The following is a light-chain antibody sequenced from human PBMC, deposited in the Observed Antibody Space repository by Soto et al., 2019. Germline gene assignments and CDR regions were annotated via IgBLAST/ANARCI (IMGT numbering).Light chain of an antibody. CDR3: QSYDSSLSGHVV. CDR1: TSDVGDNKF. V-gene: IGLV2-14*01. CDR2: EVS. Sequence: QSVLSQPASVSGSPGQTITISCTGTTSDVGDNKFVSWYQHHPGTAPKLMIYEVSYRPSGVSDRFSGSQSDNTASLTISGLQADDEADYYCQSYDSSLSGHVVFGGGTKLTVL. J-gene: IGLJ2*01.